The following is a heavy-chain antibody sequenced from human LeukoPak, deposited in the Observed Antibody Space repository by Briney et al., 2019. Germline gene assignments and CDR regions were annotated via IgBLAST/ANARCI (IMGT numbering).Heavy chain of an antibody. V-gene: IGHV4-59*01. CDR3: ARAPLHTFEYSYGLYFDY. D-gene: IGHD5-18*01. CDR2: IYYSGST. J-gene: IGHJ4*02. Sequence: SETLSLTCTVSGGSISSYYWSWIRQPPGKGLEWIGYIYYSGSTNYNPSLKSRVTISVDTSKNQFSLKLSSVTAADTAVYYCARAPLHTFEYSYGLYFDYWGQGTLVTVSS. CDR1: GGSISSYY.